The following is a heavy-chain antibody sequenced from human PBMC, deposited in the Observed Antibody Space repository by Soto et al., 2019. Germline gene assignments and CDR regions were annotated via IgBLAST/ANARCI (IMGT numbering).Heavy chain of an antibody. V-gene: IGHV3-74*03. CDR3: ARGEEVARWAIDS. J-gene: IGHJ4*02. CDR2: IDSHGSST. Sequence: EVSLVESGGGLVQPGGSLRLSCAASGFIFKNHWIHWVRQSPEKGLLWVSRIDSHGSSTTYADSVRGRFTISRDNAKNTGYLPMTGLRADDTAICFCARGEEVARWAIDSWGRGTVVTVSS. D-gene: IGHD4-17*01. CDR1: GFIFKNHW.